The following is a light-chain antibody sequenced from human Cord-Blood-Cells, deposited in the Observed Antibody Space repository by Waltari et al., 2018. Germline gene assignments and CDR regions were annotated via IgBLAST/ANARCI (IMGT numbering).Light chain of an antibody. CDR3: SSYTSSSTLV. V-gene: IGLV2-14*03. CDR2: DDS. Sequence: QSALTQPASVSGSPGQSITISCTGTSSDVGGYNYVSWYQQHPGKAPKLMLYDDSNRPAGVSNRFSGSKSGNTASLTISGLQAEDEADYYCSSYTSSSTLVFGGGTKLTVL. J-gene: IGLJ3*02. CDR1: SSDVGGYNY.